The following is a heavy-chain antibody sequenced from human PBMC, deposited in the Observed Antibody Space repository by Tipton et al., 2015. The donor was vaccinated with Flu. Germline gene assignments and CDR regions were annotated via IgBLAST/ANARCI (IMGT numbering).Heavy chain of an antibody. CDR3: ARAVWEQQLAPSFYYYGMDV. CDR2: IYDSGST. D-gene: IGHD6-13*01. Sequence: TLSLTCTVSGGSISSYYWSWIRQPPGKGLEWIGYIYDSGSTDYNPSLKSRVNISVDTSKNQFSLKLSSVTAADTAVYYCARAVWEQQLAPSFYYYGMDVWGQGTTVTVSS. V-gene: IGHV4-59*01. J-gene: IGHJ6*02. CDR1: GGSISSYY.